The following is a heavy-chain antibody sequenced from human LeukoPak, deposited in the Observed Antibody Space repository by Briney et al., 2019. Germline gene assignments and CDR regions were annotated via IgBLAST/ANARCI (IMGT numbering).Heavy chain of an antibody. CDR1: GFGFSNHW. Sequence: GGSLRLSCAASGFGFSNHWMAWVRQTPGKGLEWAANIRQDGGDTYYVDSVRGRFTISRDNAKSSVFLQMNSLRAEDTAVYHCARVSGTYYPVDYWGQGTLVTVSS. J-gene: IGHJ4*02. CDR3: ARVSGTYYPVDY. CDR2: IRQDGGDT. V-gene: IGHV3-7*01. D-gene: IGHD1-26*01.